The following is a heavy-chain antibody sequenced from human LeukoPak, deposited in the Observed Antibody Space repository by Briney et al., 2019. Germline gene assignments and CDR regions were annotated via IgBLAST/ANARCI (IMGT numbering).Heavy chain of an antibody. V-gene: IGHV4-39*01. CDR3: ARIITGTPYY. J-gene: IGHJ4*02. Sequence: PSETLSLTCTVSGGSISSSSYYWGWIRQPQGKGLEWIGSIYYSGSTYYNPSLKSRVTISVDTSKNQFSLKLSSVTAADTAVYYCARIITGTPYYWGQGTLVTVSS. D-gene: IGHD1-20*01. CDR1: GGSISSSSYY. CDR2: IYYSGST.